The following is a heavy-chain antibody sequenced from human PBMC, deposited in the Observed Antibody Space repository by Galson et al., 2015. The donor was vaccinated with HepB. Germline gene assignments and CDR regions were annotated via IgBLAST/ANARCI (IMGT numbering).Heavy chain of an antibody. V-gene: IGHV1-3*01. J-gene: IGHJ6*03. D-gene: IGHD2-15*01. Sequence: SVKVSCKASGYTFTSYAMHWVRQAPGQRLEWMGWINAGNGNTKYSQKFQGRVTITRDTSASTAYMELSSLRSEDTAVYYCARGGPGGGCSGGSCYPVVYYYYMDVWGKGTTVTVSS. CDR3: ARGGPGGGCSGGSCYPVVYYYYMDV. CDR1: GYTFTSYA. CDR2: INAGNGNT.